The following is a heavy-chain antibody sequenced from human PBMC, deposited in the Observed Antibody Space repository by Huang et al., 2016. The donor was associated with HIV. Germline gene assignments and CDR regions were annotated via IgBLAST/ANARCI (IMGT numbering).Heavy chain of an antibody. CDR3: TKGHYYDTNGYVAFDI. D-gene: IGHD3-22*01. J-gene: IGHJ3*02. CDR2: ISYDGSSK. CDR1: RFTFSNFA. Sequence: QVQLVESGGGVVRPGRSLRLSCAASRFTFSNFAMHWVRQAPGKGLEWMAVISYDGSSKHYADSVTGRLTISRDNSNNTLYLQMNSLTVEDTAVYYCTKGHYYDTNGYVAFDIWGQGTMVTVSS. V-gene: IGHV3-30*18.